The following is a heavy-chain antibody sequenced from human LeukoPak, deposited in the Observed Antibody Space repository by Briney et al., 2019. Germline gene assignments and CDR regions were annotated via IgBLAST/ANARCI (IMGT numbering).Heavy chain of an antibody. CDR2: INPNSGGT. V-gene: IGHV1-2*02. CDR1: GYTFTGYY. D-gene: IGHD4-11*01. CDR3: ARGYSNPTRGYGMDV. Sequence: ASVKVSCKASGYTFTGYYMHWVRQAPGQGLEWMGWINPNSGGTNYAQKFQGRVTMTRDTSISTAYMELSRLRSDDTAVYYCARGYSNPTRGYGMDVWGQGTTVTVSS. J-gene: IGHJ6*02.